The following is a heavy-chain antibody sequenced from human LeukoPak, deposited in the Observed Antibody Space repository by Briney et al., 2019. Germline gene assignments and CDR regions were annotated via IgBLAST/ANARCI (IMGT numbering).Heavy chain of an antibody. D-gene: IGHD6-13*01. V-gene: IGHV4-39*07. CDR3: ARDSSSWKWYYFDY. J-gene: IGHJ4*02. CDR1: GGSISSSSYY. Sequence: SETLSLTCTVSGGSISSSSYYWGWIRQPPGKGLEWIGSIYYSGSTYYNPSLKSRVTISVDTSKNQFSLKLSSVTAADTAVYYCARDSSSWKWYYFDYWGQGTLVTVSS. CDR2: IYYSGST.